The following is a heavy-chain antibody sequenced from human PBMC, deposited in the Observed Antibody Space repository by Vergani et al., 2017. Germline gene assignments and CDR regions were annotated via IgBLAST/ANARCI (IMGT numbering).Heavy chain of an antibody. D-gene: IGHD4-11*01. CDR2: IDHTGRP. CDR3: ARVNTETNGHLYYYYYMDV. V-gene: IGHV4-34*01. J-gene: IGHJ6*03. Sequence: QVQLQQWGGGLLKPSETLSLTCVVNGGSFTSYHWTWIRQSPGEGLEWVCDIDHTGRPDYNPSLKSRLTMSVDKSRNQFSLTLNSVTATDTAIYFGARVNTETNGHLYYYYYMDVWGQGTAVTVS. CDR1: GGSFTSYH.